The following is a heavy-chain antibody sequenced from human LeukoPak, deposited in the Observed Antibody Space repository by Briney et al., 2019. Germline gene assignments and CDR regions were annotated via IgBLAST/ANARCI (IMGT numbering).Heavy chain of an antibody. V-gene: IGHV3-49*04. CDR3: TRASSSTWSYYYYYMDV. CDR1: GFTFSNAW. J-gene: IGHJ6*03. D-gene: IGHD6-13*01. Sequence: AGGSLRLSCAASGFTFSNAWMSWVRQAPGKGLEWVGFIRSKTYGGTTEYAASVKGRFTISRDDSKSIAYLQMNSLKTEDTAVYYCTRASSSTWSYYYYYMDVWGKGTTVTISS. CDR2: IRSKTYGGTT.